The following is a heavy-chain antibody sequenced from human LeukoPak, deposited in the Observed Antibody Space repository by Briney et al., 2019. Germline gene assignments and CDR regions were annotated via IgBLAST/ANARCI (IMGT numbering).Heavy chain of an antibody. V-gene: IGHV3-48*01. J-gene: IGHJ4*02. CDR3: ARGHALGMTVTPKAFDY. Sequence: GGSLRLSCVVSGFTFVSYSMSWGRQAPGKGLEWISYISNGGSPIYYADSVKGRFTISRDKDRCSLYLQMNSPAADDTAVYYCARGHALGMTVTPKAFDYWGQGTLVTVSS. D-gene: IGHD4-11*01. CDR2: ISNGGSPI. CDR1: GFTFVSYS.